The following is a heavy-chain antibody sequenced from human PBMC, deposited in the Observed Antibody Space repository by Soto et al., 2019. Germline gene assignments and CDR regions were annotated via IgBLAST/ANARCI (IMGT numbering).Heavy chain of an antibody. CDR3: AREGGYDFWSAYDFDY. CDR2: IWYDGSNK. D-gene: IGHD3-3*01. Sequence: QVQLVESGGGVVQPGRSLRLSCAASGFTFSSYGMHWVRQAPGKGLEWVAVIWYDGSNKYYADSVKGRFTISRDNSKHTLYLQMNRLRAEDTAVYYCAREGGYDFWSAYDFDYWGQGTLVTVSS. V-gene: IGHV3-33*01. CDR1: GFTFSSYG. J-gene: IGHJ4*02.